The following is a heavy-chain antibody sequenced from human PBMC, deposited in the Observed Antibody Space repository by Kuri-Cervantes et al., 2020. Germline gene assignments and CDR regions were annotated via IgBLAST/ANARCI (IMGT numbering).Heavy chain of an antibody. CDR1: GYTFTSYG. CDR2: ISAYNGNT. Sequence: ASVKVSCKASGYTFTSYGISWVRQAPGQGLEWMGWISAYNGNTNYAQKLQGRVTMTTDTSTSTAYMDLRSLRSEDTAVYYCARDVSGYSSTYIDYWGQGTLVTVSS. J-gene: IGHJ4*02. D-gene: IGHD6-13*01. CDR3: ARDVSGYSSTYIDY. V-gene: IGHV1-18*01.